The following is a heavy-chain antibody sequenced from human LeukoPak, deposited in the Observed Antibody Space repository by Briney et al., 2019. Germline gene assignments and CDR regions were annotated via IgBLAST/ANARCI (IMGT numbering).Heavy chain of an antibody. Sequence: SETLSLTCAVYGGSFSAYFWSWIRQPPGKGLEWLGEINHSGSTNYNPSLESRVTISLDTSKKQFSLKLSSVTAADTAVYYCARRGYSSTYFDYWGLGTLVTVSS. J-gene: IGHJ4*02. CDR1: GGSFSAYF. D-gene: IGHD5-18*01. V-gene: IGHV4-34*01. CDR2: INHSGST. CDR3: ARRGYSSTYFDY.